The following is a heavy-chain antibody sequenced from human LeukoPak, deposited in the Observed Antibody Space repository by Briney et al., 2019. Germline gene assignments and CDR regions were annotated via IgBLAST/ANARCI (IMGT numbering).Heavy chain of an antibody. CDR1: GGSISSHY. CDR2: IYYSGST. CDR3: ARAFRYGSGTVRGYYMGV. Sequence: SETLSLTCTVSGGSISSHYWSWIRQPPGKGLEWIGYIYYSGSTNYNPSLKSRVTISVDTSKNQFSLKLSSVTAADTAVYYCARAFRYGSGTVRGYYMGVWGKGTTVTVSS. J-gene: IGHJ6*03. V-gene: IGHV4-59*11. D-gene: IGHD3-10*01.